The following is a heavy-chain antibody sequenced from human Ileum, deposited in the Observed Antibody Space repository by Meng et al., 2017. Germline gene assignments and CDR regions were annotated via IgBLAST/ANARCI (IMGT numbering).Heavy chain of an antibody. V-gene: IGHV3-74*01. Sequence: GGSLRPSCAVSGFTFSSYWMHWVRQAPGKGLVWVSRINTDGSTTNYADSVKGRFTISRDNAENTLYLQMNSLRAEDTAVYYCARGRSGVYHDYWGQGTLVTVSS. J-gene: IGHJ4*02. CDR3: ARGRSGVYHDY. D-gene: IGHD2-8*01. CDR2: INTDGSTT. CDR1: GFTFSSYW.